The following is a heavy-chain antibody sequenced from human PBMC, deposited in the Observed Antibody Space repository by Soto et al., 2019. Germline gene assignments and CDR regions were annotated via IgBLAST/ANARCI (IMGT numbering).Heavy chain of an antibody. CDR1: GFALSNYW. CDR3: AIKISTWGC. Sequence: EVQLVESGGGLVQPGGSLRLSCVASGFALSNYWLNWVRQAPGKGLEWVANIKQDGSEKNYVDSVKGRFTISGDNARNSLYLQMNSLRAEDTAAYYCAIKISTWGCWGEGTLVTVSS. V-gene: IGHV3-7*05. D-gene: IGHD7-27*01. CDR2: IKQDGSEK. J-gene: IGHJ4*02.